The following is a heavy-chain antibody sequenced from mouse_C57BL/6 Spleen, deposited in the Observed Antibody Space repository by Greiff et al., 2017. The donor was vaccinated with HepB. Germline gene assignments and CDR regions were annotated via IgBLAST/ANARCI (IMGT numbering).Heavy chain of an antibody. V-gene: IGHV14-4*01. CDR2: IDPENGDT. D-gene: IGHD2-1*01. CDR3: TALYSSSFDNYAMDY. CDR1: GFNIKDDY. J-gene: IGHJ4*01. Sequence: VQLQQSGAELVRPGASVKLSCTASGFNIKDDYMHWVKQRPEQGLEWIGWIDPENGDTEYASKFQGKATITADTSSNTAYLQLSSLTSEDTAVYYCTALYSSSFDNYAMDYFGPLTSVTFSS.